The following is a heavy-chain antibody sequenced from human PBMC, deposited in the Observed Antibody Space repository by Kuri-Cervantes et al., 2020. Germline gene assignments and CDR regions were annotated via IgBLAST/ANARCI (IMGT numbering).Heavy chain of an antibody. V-gene: IGHV4-34*01. Sequence: SQTLSLTCAVYGGSFSDYYWTWIRQPPGKGLEWIGEINHSGSTNYNPSLKSRVTISVDTSKNQFSLKLTSVTAADTAVYYCARSITSFVVVPAAMGVYYYYMDVWGKGTTVTVSS. CDR3: ARSITSFVVVPAAMGVYYYYMDV. CDR2: INHSGST. D-gene: IGHD2-2*01. CDR1: GGSFSDYY. J-gene: IGHJ6*03.